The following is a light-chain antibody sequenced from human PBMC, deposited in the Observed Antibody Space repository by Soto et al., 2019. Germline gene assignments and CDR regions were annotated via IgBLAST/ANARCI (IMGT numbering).Light chain of an antibody. CDR2: EVS. Sequence: QSVLTQPASVSGSPGQSITISCTGTSSDVGAYNYVSWYQQYPGKAPKLMIYEVSNRPSGVSNRFSGSKSGNTASLTISGLQAEDETDYYCSSYTSSSTVVFGGGPKLTVL. CDR3: SSYTSSSTVV. CDR1: SSDVGAYNY. V-gene: IGLV2-14*01. J-gene: IGLJ2*01.